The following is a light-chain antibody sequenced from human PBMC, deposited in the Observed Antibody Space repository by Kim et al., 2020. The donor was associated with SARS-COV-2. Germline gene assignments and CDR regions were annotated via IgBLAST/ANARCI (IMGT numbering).Light chain of an antibody. CDR1: NIGDKS. Sequence: SYELTQPPSLSVAPGKTARISCGGDNIGDKSVHWYRQKPGQAPVVVISYDTDRPSGNPERFTGSNSGNSATLTIRRVEAGDEADYYCQVWGRSSDQYVFGTGTKVTVL. J-gene: IGLJ1*01. CDR2: YDT. V-gene: IGLV3-21*04. CDR3: QVWGRSSDQYV.